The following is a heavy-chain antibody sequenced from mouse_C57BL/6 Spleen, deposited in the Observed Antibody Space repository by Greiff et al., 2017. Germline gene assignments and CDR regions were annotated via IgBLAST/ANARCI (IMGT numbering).Heavy chain of an antibody. J-gene: IGHJ1*03. CDR2: IHPNRGST. D-gene: IGHD1-1*01. CDR3: ASVHGSGYFDV. V-gene: IGHV1-64*01. Sequence: QVQLQQPGAELVKPGASVKLSCKASGYTFTSYWMHWVKQRPGQGLEWIGMIHPNRGSTNYNEKFKSKATLTVDKSSSTAYMQLSSLTSEDSAVYYCASVHGSGYFDVWGTGTTVTVSS. CDR1: GYTFTSYW.